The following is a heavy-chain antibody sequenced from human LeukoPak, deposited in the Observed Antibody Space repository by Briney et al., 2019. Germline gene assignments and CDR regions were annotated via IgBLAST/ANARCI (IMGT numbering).Heavy chain of an antibody. CDR3: ARGHLLSPWYHIVVVPAAMSYYYMDV. V-gene: IGHV1-8*03. J-gene: IGHJ6*03. D-gene: IGHD2-2*01. CDR1: GYTFTSYD. CDR2: MNPNSGNT. Sequence: ASVKVSCKASGYTFTSYDINWVRQATGQGLEWMGWMNPNSGNTGYAQKFHGRVTITRNTSISTAYMELSSLRSEDTAVYYCARGHLLSPWYHIVVVPAAMSYYYMDVWGKGTTVTVSS.